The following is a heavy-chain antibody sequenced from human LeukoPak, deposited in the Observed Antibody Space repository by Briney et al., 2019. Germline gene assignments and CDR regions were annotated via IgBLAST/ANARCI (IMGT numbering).Heavy chain of an antibody. Sequence: PGGSLRLSCAASGFTFSSYSMNWVRQAPGKGLEWVANIKQDGSEKYYVDSVKGRFTISRDNAKNSLYLQMNSLRAEDTAVYYCARGKYSGSYFDYWGQGTLVTVSS. D-gene: IGHD1-26*01. J-gene: IGHJ4*02. CDR1: GFTFSSYS. CDR3: ARGKYSGSYFDY. CDR2: IKQDGSEK. V-gene: IGHV3-7*01.